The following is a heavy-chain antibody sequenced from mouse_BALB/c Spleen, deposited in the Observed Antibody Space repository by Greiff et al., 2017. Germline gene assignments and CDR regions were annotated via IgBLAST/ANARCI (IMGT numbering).Heavy chain of an antibody. CDR3: ARQLGRGPFDY. CDR2: ISSGGST. Sequence: EVMLVESGGGLVKPGGSLKLSCAASGFTFSSYAMSWVRQTPEKRLEWVASISSGGSTYYPDSVKGRFTISRDNAKNTLYLQMSSLKSEDTAMYYCARQLGRGPFDYWGQGTTLTVSS. CDR1: GFTFSSYA. J-gene: IGHJ2*01. D-gene: IGHD4-1*01. V-gene: IGHV5-6-5*01.